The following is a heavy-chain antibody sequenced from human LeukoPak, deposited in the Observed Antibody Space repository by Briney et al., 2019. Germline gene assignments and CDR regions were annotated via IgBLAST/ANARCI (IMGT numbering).Heavy chain of an antibody. CDR2: ITTSDGNT. V-gene: IGHV3-23*01. Sequence: GGSLRLSCAASGFTFSSYTMSWVRQAPGKELEWVSTITTSDGNTYYADSVKGRFTVSRDNSKNTLFLQMNSLRAEDTAVYYCAKDGGLWVSAHWGDSWGRGTLVTVSS. CDR3: AKDGGLWVSAHWGDS. CDR1: GFTFSSYT. J-gene: IGHJ4*02. D-gene: IGHD7-27*01.